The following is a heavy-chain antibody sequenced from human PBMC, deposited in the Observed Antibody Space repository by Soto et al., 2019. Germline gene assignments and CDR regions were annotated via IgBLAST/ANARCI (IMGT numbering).Heavy chain of an antibody. Sequence: GASVKVSCKASGGTFSSYAISWVRQAPGQGLEWMGGIIPIFGTANYAQKFQGRVTITADESTSTAYMELSSLRSEDTAVYYCARESSGWYVVDDYYYGMDVWGQGTTVTVSS. D-gene: IGHD6-19*01. CDR3: ARESSGWYVVDDYYYGMDV. J-gene: IGHJ6*02. CDR2: IIPIFGTA. CDR1: GGTFSSYA. V-gene: IGHV1-69*13.